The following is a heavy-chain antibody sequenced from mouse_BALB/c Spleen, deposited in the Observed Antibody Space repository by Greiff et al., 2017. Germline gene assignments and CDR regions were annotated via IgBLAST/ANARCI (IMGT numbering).Heavy chain of an antibody. V-gene: IGHV1S81*02. Sequence: QVQLKQPGAELVKPGASVKLSCKASGYTFTSYWMHWVKQRPGQGLEWIGEINPSNGRTNYNEKFKSKATLTVDKSSSTAYMQLSSLTSEDSAVYYCARGGTYYAMDYWGQGTSVTVSS. CDR2: INPSNGRT. J-gene: IGHJ4*01. CDR1: GYTFTSYW. D-gene: IGHD3-3*01. CDR3: ARGGTYYAMDY.